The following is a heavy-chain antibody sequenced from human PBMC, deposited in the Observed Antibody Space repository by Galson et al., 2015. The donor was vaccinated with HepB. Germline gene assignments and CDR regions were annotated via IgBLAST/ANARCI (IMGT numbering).Heavy chain of an antibody. Sequence: SLRLSCAASGFTFSSYGMHWVRQAPGKGLEWVAVISYDGSNKYYADSVKGRFTISRDNSKNTLYLQMNSLRAEDTAVYYCAKGSEDYSLFAPFDYWGQGTLVTVSS. CDR2: ISYDGSNK. CDR3: AKGSEDYSLFAPFDY. V-gene: IGHV3-30*18. J-gene: IGHJ4*02. D-gene: IGHD2-15*01. CDR1: GFTFSSYG.